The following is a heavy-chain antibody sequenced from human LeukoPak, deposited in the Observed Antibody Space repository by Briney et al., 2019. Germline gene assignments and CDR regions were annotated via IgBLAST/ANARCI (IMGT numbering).Heavy chain of an antibody. J-gene: IGHJ4*02. V-gene: IGHV3-53*01. CDR1: WLIVNTNY. CDR2: IYADGNT. Sequence: GGSLRLSCAASWLIVNTNYMTWVRQAPGRGLDWVAFIYADGNTYFADSVKGRFTLPRDISKNAVYLQMNSLRAEDTAVYYCARDSYGDANFDSWGQGTLVTVSS. D-gene: IGHD4-17*01. CDR3: ARDSYGDANFDS.